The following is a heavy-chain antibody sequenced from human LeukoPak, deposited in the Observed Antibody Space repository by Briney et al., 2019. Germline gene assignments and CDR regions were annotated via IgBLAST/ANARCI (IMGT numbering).Heavy chain of an antibody. CDR2: ISSSSSYI. J-gene: IGHJ4*02. CDR3: AKGSGRGSSSALDY. Sequence: GGSLRLSCAASGFTFSSYSMNWVRQAPGKGLEWVSSISSSSSYIYYADSVKGRFTISRDNAKNTLYLQMNSLRAEDTALYYCAKGSGRGSSSALDYWGQGTLVTVSS. CDR1: GFTFSSYS. D-gene: IGHD5-18*01. V-gene: IGHV3-21*04.